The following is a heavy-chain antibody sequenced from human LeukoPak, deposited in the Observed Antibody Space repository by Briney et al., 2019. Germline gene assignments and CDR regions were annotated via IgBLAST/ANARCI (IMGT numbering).Heavy chain of an antibody. Sequence: SETLSLTCAVYGGSFSGYYWSWIRQPPGKGREWIGEINHSGSTNYNPSLKSRVTISVDTSKNQFSLKLSSVTAADTAVYYCARRSVVVPAVRFGSWGQGTLVTVSS. D-gene: IGHD2-2*01. CDR2: INHSGST. CDR1: GGSFSGYY. V-gene: IGHV4-34*01. CDR3: ARRSVVVPAVRFGS. J-gene: IGHJ4*02.